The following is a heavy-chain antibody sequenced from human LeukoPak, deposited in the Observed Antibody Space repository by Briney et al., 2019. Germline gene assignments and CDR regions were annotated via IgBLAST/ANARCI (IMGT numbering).Heavy chain of an antibody. CDR1: GYTFTGYY. CDR3: ARVGWKLQTDAFDI. J-gene: IGHJ3*02. Sequence: EASVKVSCKASGYTFTGYYMHWVRQAPGQGLEWMGWINPNSGGINYAQKFQGRVTMTRDTSISTAYMELSRLRSDDTAVYYCARVGWKLQTDAFDIWGQGTMVTVSS. D-gene: IGHD1-26*01. CDR2: INPNSGGI. V-gene: IGHV1-2*02.